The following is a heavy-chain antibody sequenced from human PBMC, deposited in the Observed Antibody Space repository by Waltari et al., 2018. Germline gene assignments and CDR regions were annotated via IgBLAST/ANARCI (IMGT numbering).Heavy chain of an antibody. V-gene: IGHV1-8*02. J-gene: IGHJ5*02. CDR3: ARGRDVYAGFDYNWFDP. Sequence: QVQLLQSGAEVKKPGASVRVSCQASGYTFSTYEINWVRQASGQGLEWMGWMNPNTGDTGVAQRFQGRFTMTRDTSFNPAYMELHTLTSEDTALYYCARGRDVYAGFDYNWFDPWGPGTLVTVSS. CDR1: GYTFSTYE. D-gene: IGHD5-12*01. CDR2: MNPNTGDT.